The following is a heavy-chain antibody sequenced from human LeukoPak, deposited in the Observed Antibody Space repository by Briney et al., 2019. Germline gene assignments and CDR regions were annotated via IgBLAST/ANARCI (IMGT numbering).Heavy chain of an antibody. V-gene: IGHV3-30-3*01. CDR1: AFAFSTYT. Sequence: PGGSLRLSCVASAFAFSTYTMHWVRQAPGKGLEWVAVVSHDSSHKYYVDSVKGRFTISRDNSKNTLYLQMNNLRAEDTAVYYCARPNRAYGSGNYMTLDYWGQGTLVTVSS. CDR2: VSHDSSHK. J-gene: IGHJ4*02. CDR3: ARPNRAYGSGNYMTLDY. D-gene: IGHD3-10*01.